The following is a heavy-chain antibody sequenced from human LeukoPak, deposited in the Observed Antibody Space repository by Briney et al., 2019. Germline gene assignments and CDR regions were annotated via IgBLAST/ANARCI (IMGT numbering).Heavy chain of an antibody. J-gene: IGHJ5*02. CDR3: AREKIAYYDNSGRGWFDP. CDR1: GYTFTGYY. CDR2: INPNSGGT. V-gene: IGHV1-2*02. D-gene: IGHD3-22*01. Sequence: GASVKVSCKASGYTFTGYYMHWVRQAPGQGLEWMGWINPNSGGTNYAQKFQGRVTMTRDTSISTAYMELSRLRSDDTAVYYCAREKIAYYDNSGRGWFDPWGQGTLVTVSS.